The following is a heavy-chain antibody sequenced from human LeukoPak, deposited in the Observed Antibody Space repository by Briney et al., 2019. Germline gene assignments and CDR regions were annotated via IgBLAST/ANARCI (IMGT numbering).Heavy chain of an antibody. D-gene: IGHD2-2*01. V-gene: IGHV3-20*04. J-gene: IGHJ4*02. Sequence: PGGSLRLSCAASGFTFDDYGMSWVRQAPGKRLEWVSGINWNGGSTGYADSVKGRFTISRDNAKNSLYLQMNSLRAEDTALYYCARGYCSSTSCYFDYWGQGTLVTVSS. CDR1: GFTFDDYG. CDR2: INWNGGST. CDR3: ARGYCSSTSCYFDY.